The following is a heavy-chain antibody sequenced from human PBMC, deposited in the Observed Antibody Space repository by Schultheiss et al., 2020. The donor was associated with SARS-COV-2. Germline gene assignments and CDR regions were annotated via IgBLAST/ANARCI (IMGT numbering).Heavy chain of an antibody. CDR1: GFSFSSYA. CDR2: ISWNSGSI. CDR3: AKGWRGYDFWSGYSYRDYYYGMDV. V-gene: IGHV3-9*01. J-gene: IGHJ6*02. Sequence: GGSLRLSCAASGFSFSSYAMHWVRQAPGKGLEWVSGISWNSGSIGYADSVKGRFIISRDNAKNSLYLQMNSLRAEDTALYYCAKGWRGYDFWSGYSYRDYYYGMDVWGQGTTVTVSS. D-gene: IGHD3-3*01.